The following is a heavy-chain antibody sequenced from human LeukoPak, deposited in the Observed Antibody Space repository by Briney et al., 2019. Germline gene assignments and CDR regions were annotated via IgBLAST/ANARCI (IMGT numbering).Heavy chain of an antibody. J-gene: IGHJ6*03. CDR1: GYTFTGYY. Sequence: ASVKVSRKASGYTFTGYYMHWVRQAPGQGLEWVGWINPNSGGTNYAQKFQGRVTMTRDTSISTAYMELSRLRSDDTAVYYCARDRTYGRAYYYYYTDVWSQGTLATVSS. CDR2: INPNSGGT. V-gene: IGHV1-2*02. CDR3: ARDRTYGRAYYYYYTDV. D-gene: IGHD1-7*01.